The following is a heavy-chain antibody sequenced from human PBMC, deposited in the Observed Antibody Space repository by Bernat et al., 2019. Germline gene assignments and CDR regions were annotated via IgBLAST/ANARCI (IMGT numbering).Heavy chain of an antibody. CDR3: ARDRDYGDPDAFDI. J-gene: IGHJ3*02. CDR2: ITSSSDYA. CDR1: GFTFTDYY. Sequence: QAQLVESGGGLVRPGGSLRLSCAASGFTFTDYYMSWIRQAPGKGLEWVSYITSSSDYAKYADSVKGRFTISRDNAKKSLYLQMNSLRSEDTAVYYCARDRDYGDPDAFDIWGQGTMVTVSS. D-gene: IGHD4-17*01. V-gene: IGHV3-11*06.